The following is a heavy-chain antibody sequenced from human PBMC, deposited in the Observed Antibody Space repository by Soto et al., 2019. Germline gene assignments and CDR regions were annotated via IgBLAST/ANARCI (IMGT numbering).Heavy chain of an antibody. CDR1: GGSISSYY. Sequence: QVQLQESGPGLVKPSETLSLTCTVSGGSISSYYWSWIRQPPGKGLEWIGYIYYSGSTNYNPSLKIRVPISADTSKTPSSLKLSSVTAADTAVYYCASRWGTTFDYWGQGTLVTVSS. V-gene: IGHV4-59*08. D-gene: IGHD3-16*01. CDR2: IYYSGST. CDR3: ASRWGTTFDY. J-gene: IGHJ4*02.